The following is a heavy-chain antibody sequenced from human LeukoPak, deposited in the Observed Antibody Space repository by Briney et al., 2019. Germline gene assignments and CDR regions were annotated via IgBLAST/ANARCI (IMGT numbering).Heavy chain of an antibody. CDR3: AKDFWDSWSGYSIDY. V-gene: IGHV3-23*01. CDR1: GFTFSSYA. J-gene: IGHJ4*02. Sequence: GGSLRLSCAASGFTFSSYAMSWVRQAPGKGLEWVSAISGSGGSTYYADSVKGRFTISRDNSKNTLYLQMNSLRAEDTAVYYCAKDFWDSWSGYSIDYWGQGTLVTVSS. D-gene: IGHD3-3*01. CDR2: ISGSGGST.